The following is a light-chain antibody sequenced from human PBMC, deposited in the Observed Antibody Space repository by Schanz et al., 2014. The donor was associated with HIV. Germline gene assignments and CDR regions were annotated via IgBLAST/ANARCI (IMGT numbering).Light chain of an antibody. Sequence: QSALTQPASVSGSPGQSITISCTGTSSDVGGYNYVSWYQQHPGKAPKLMIYDVSNRPSGVSNRFSGSKSGTSVSLAITGLQAEDEADYYCLSYDRSLSGPYVFGTGTKLTVL. V-gene: IGLV2-14*03. CDR2: DVS. CDR3: LSYDRSLSGPYV. J-gene: IGLJ1*01. CDR1: SSDVGGYNY.